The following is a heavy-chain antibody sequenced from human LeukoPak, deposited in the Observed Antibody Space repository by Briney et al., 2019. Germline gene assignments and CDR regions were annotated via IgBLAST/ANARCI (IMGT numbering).Heavy chain of an antibody. J-gene: IGHJ4*02. CDR3: TRAVGATNLGFDY. V-gene: IGHV3-13*01. CDR1: GFTFSSYD. CDR2: IGTAGDT. Sequence: GGSLRLSCAASGFTFSSYDRHGVRQATGKGLEGVSAIGTAGDTYYADPVKDRSTISRENAKNSLFLQVNSLRVGDTAVYYCTRAVGATNLGFDYWGQGTLVTVSS. D-gene: IGHD1-26*01.